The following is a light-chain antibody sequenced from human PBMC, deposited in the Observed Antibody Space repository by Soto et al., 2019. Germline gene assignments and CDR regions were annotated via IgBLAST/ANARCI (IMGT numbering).Light chain of an antibody. J-gene: IGLJ3*02. CDR1: SSDIGSYHF. Sequence: QSVLTQPRAVSGSPGQAVTISCTGTSSDIGSYHFVSWYQQHPGKAPKLMLYDVNKRPSGVPDRFSGSKSGNTASLTISGLQADDEAHYYCCSFAGRVLWVFGGGTKVTVL. V-gene: IGLV2-11*01. CDR3: CSFAGRVLWV. CDR2: DVN.